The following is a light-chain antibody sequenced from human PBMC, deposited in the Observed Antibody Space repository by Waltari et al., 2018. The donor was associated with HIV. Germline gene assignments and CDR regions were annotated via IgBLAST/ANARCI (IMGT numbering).Light chain of an antibody. Sequence: QSVLTQPPSASGTPGQRVTISCSGITSNIGSNPVYCFQQFPGMAPILLIYSNDQRPSGVPDRVSGSKSGTSASLAISGLQSEDEADYYCATWDDSLNGPWVFGGGTKLTVL. CDR1: TSNIGSNP. CDR3: ATWDDSLNGPWV. V-gene: IGLV1-44*01. CDR2: SND. J-gene: IGLJ3*02.